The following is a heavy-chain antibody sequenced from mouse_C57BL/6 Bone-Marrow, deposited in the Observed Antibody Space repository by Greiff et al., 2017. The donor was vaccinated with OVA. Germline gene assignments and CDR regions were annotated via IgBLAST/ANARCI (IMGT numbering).Heavy chain of an antibody. CDR2: ISYDGSN. J-gene: IGHJ2*01. Sequence: EVQLQESGPGLVKPSQSLSLTCSVTGYSITSGYYWNWIRQFPENKLEWMGYISYDGSNNYNPSLKNRISITRDTSKNQFFLKLNSVTTEDTATYYCARDVYYGSSIYFDYWGQGTTLTVSS. CDR3: ARDVYYGSSIYFDY. CDR1: GYSITSGYY. V-gene: IGHV3-6*01. D-gene: IGHD1-1*01.